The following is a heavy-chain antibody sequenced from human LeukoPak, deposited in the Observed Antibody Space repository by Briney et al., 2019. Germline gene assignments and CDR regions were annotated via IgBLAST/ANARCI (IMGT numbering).Heavy chain of an antibody. CDR3: ARSGPGYSYGYYFDY. CDR2: IYYSGST. Sequence: PSETLFLTCGVHGGSFSCYYWSWIRQPPGKGLELIGYIYYSGSTNYNPSLKSRVTISVDPSKNQFSLKLSSVTAADTAVYYCARSGPGYSYGYYFDYWGQGTLVTVSS. D-gene: IGHD5-18*01. J-gene: IGHJ4*02. CDR1: GGSFSCYY. V-gene: IGHV4-59*01.